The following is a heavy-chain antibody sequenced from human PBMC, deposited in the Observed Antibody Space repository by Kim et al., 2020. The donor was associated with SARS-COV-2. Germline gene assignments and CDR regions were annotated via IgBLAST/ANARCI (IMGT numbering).Heavy chain of an antibody. D-gene: IGHD6-6*01. J-gene: IGHJ4*02. Sequence: ASVKVSCKASGYTFTGYYMHWVRQAPGQGLEWMGRINPNSGGTNYAQKFQGRVTMTRDTSISTAYMELSRLRSDDTAVYYCARTSSIAARLDYYFDYWGQGTLVTVSS. V-gene: IGHV1-2*06. CDR2: INPNSGGT. CDR3: ARTSSIAARLDYYFDY. CDR1: GYTFTGYY.